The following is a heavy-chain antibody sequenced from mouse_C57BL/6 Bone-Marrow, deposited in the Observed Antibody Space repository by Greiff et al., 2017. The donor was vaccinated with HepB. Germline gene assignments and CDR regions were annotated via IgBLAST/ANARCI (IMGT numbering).Heavy chain of an antibody. Sequence: EVKVVESGGGLVKPGGSLKLSCAASGFTFSSYAMSWVRQTPEKRLEWVATISDGGSYTYYPDNVKGRFTISRDNAKNNLYLQMSHLKSEDTAMYYCARDGYGSSPAWFAYWGQGTLVTVSA. D-gene: IGHD1-1*01. V-gene: IGHV5-4*01. CDR1: GFTFSSYA. CDR3: ARDGYGSSPAWFAY. J-gene: IGHJ3*01. CDR2: ISDGGSYT.